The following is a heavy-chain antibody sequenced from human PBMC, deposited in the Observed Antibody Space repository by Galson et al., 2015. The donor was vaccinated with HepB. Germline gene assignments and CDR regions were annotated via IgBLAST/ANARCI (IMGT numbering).Heavy chain of an antibody. V-gene: IGHV5-51*01. D-gene: IGHD3-3*01. J-gene: IGHJ4*02. CDR1: GYSFTSYW. Sequence: QSGAEVKKPGESLKISCKGSGYSFTSYWIGWVRQMPGKGLEWMGIIYPGDSDTRYSPSFQGQVTISADKSISTAYLQWSSLKASDTAMYYCARQLGTTIFGVVIPNFDYWGQGTLVTVSS. CDR3: ARQLGTTIFGVVIPNFDY. CDR2: IYPGDSDT.